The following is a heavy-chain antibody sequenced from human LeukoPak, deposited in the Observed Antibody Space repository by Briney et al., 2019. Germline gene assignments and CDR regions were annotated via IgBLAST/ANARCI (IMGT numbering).Heavy chain of an antibody. CDR3: ARRNRGMTLSDWFDP. V-gene: IGHV4-59*01. D-gene: IGHD1-14*01. Sequence: PSETLSLTCTVSTFSIGTNYYWGWIRQPPGKGLEWIGYIYYSGSTNYNPSLKSRVTISVDTSKNQFSLKLSSVTAADTAVYYCARRNRGMTLSDWFDPWGQGTLVTVSS. CDR2: IYYSGST. CDR1: TFSIGTNYY. J-gene: IGHJ5*02.